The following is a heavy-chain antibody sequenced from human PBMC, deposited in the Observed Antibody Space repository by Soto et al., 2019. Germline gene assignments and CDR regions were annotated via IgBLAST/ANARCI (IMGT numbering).Heavy chain of an antibody. Sequence: QVQLVQSGGEVKKPGASVRVSCKASEYTFSDFGISWVRQAPGEGLEWMGWISADNGNRFYAHRFQGRVTMTTDTRTATAHMELSSLTSAAAAVYYCSSERDNGSTVLGVARARDGVDAWGHWTTVLVSS. CDR2: ISADNGNR. J-gene: IGHJ6*02. CDR1: EYTFSDFG. D-gene: IGHD2-15*01. CDR3: SSERDNGSTVLGVARARDGVDA. V-gene: IGHV1-18*01.